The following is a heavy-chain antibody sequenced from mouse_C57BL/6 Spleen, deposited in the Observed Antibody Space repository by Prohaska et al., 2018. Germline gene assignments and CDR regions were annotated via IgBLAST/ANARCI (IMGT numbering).Heavy chain of an antibody. V-gene: IGHV6-3*01. CDR3: TATAGSSGY. D-gene: IGHD1-3*01. CDR1: GFTFSNYW. CDR2: IRFKSDNYAT. Sequence: EVKLEESGGGLVQHGGSMKLSCVASGFTFSNYWMNWVRQSPEKGLEWVAQIRFKSDNYATHYAESVKGMFTISRDDSKSSVYLQMNNLRAEDTGIYYCTATAGSSGYWGQGTTLTVSS. J-gene: IGHJ2*01.